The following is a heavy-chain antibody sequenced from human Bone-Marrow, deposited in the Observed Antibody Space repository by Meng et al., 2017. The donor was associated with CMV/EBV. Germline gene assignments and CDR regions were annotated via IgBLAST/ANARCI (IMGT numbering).Heavy chain of an antibody. CDR3: ARVRYYGSGSYYKVPLYYGMDV. CDR1: GGTFSSYA. J-gene: IGHJ6*02. Sequence: SVKVSCKASGGTFSSYAISWVRQAPGQGLEWMGRIIPILGIANYAQKFQGRVTITADKSTSTAYMELSSLRSEDTAVYYCARVRYYGSGSYYKVPLYYGMDVWGQGTTVTV. CDR2: IIPILGIA. V-gene: IGHV1-69*04. D-gene: IGHD3-10*01.